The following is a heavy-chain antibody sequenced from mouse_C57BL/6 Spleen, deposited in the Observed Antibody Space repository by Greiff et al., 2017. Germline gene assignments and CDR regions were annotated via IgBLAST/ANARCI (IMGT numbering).Heavy chain of an antibody. Sequence: EVQLQESGAELVRPGASVKLSCTASGFNFKDDYMHWVKQRPEQGLEWIGWIDPENGDTEYASKFQGKATITADTSSNTAYLQLSSLTSEDTAVYYCTTWGDYGSTHYWGQGTTLTVSS. V-gene: IGHV14-4*01. J-gene: IGHJ2*01. CDR3: TTWGDYGSTHY. CDR2: IDPENGDT. D-gene: IGHD1-1*01. CDR1: GFNFKDDY.